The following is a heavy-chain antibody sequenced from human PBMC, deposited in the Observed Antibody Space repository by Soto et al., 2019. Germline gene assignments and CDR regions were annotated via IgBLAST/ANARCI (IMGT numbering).Heavy chain of an antibody. Sequence: GESLQISCKGSGYSFTSYWISWVRQMPGKGLEWMGRIDPSDSYTNYSPSFQGHVTISADKSISTAYLQWSSLKASDTAMYYCARMQLNSSTYYYYGMDVWAQGTTLAVYS. CDR1: GYSFTSYW. J-gene: IGHJ6*02. D-gene: IGHD3-22*01. CDR2: IDPSDSYT. CDR3: ARMQLNSSTYYYYGMDV. V-gene: IGHV5-10-1*01.